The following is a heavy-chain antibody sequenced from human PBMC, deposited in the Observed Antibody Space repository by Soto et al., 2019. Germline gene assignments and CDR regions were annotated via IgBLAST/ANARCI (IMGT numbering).Heavy chain of an antibody. CDR2: IYYSGST. CDR3: AGIRRIAAPFDP. J-gene: IGHJ5*02. D-gene: IGHD6-6*01. CDR1: GGSISSYY. Sequence: SETLSLTCTVSGGSISSYYWSWIRQPPGKGLEWIGYIYYSGSTNYNPSLKSRVTMSVDTSKNQFSLKLSSVTAADTAVYYCAGIRRIAAPFDPWGQGTLVTVSS. V-gene: IGHV4-59*01.